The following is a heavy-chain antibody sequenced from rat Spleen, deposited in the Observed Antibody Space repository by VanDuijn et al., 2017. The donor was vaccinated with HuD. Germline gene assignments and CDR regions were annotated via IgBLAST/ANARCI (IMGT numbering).Heavy chain of an antibody. CDR1: GFSLTSYN. CDR2: MWSGGST. V-gene: IGHV2-45*01. Sequence: QVQLMESGPGLVQPSETLSLTCTVSGFSLTSYNVHWVRQPPGKGLEWMGVMWSGGSTDYNSALKSRLSISRDTSKNQVFLKMNSLQSEDTTTYYCARANYGYTHYFDYWGQGVMVTVSS. J-gene: IGHJ2*01. CDR3: ARANYGYTHYFDY. D-gene: IGHD1-9*01.